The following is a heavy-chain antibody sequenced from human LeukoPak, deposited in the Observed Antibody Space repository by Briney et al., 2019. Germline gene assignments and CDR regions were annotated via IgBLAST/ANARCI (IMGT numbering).Heavy chain of an antibody. Sequence: GASVKVSCKASGYTFNSYGISWVRQAPGQGLEWMGWISSYNGHTNYRQKPQGRVTMTTDTSTSTAYMELRSLRSDDTAVYYCARVICSGGSCYYFDYWGQGTLVTVSS. V-gene: IGHV1-18*01. CDR3: ARVICSGGSCYYFDY. CDR2: ISSYNGHT. CDR1: GYTFNSYG. J-gene: IGHJ4*02. D-gene: IGHD2-15*01.